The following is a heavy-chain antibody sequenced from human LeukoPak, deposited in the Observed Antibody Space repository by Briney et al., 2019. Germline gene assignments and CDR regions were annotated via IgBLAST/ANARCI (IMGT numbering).Heavy chain of an antibody. Sequence: ASVKVSCKASGYTFTSYGISWVRQAPGQGLEWMGWISAYNGNTNYAQKLQGRVTMTTDTSTRTAYMELRSLRSDDTAVYYCAREPHNYDSSGYYLDWGQGTLVTVSS. J-gene: IGHJ4*02. CDR3: AREPHNYDSSGYYLD. CDR1: GYTFTSYG. CDR2: ISAYNGNT. V-gene: IGHV1-18*01. D-gene: IGHD3-22*01.